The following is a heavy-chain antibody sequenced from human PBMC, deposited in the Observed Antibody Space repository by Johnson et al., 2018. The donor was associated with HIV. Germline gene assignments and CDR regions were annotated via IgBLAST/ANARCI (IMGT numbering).Heavy chain of an antibody. V-gene: IGHV3-30*03. CDR2: ISSDESNK. D-gene: IGHD3-3*01. J-gene: IGHJ3*02. CDR1: RFTFSSYG. Sequence: QVQLVESGGGVVQPGRSLRLSCAASRFTFSSYGMHWVRHAPGKGLEWVAVISSDESNKYYADSVKGRFTISRDNSKNTLYLQMNSLRAEDTAVYYCASGVVTLSFDIWGQGTMVTVSS. CDR3: ASGVVTLSFDI.